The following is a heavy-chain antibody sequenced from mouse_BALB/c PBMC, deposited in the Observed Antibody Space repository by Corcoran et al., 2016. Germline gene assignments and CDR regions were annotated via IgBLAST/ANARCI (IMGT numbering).Heavy chain of an antibody. CDR3: ANWDWYFDV. CDR1: GFNIKDTY. D-gene: IGHD4-1*01. J-gene: IGHJ1*01. CDR2: IDPANGNT. V-gene: IGHV14-3*02. Sequence: EVQLQKSGAELVKTGASVKLSCTASGFNIKDTYMHWVKQRPEQGLEWIGRIDPANGNTKYDPKFQGKATITADTSSNTAYLQLSSLTSEDTAVYYCANWDWYFDVWGAGTTVTVSS.